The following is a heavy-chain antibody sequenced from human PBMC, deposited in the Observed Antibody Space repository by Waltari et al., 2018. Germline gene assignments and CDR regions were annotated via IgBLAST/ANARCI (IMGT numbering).Heavy chain of an antibody. J-gene: IGHJ4*02. CDR2: INQDGNGL. Sequence: EVQVVESGGGLVQPGGSLGLPCAASGFTFGNYWMTWVRRAPGKGLEWVANINQDGNGLHYVDSVRGRFTISRDNAKNSMFLQMNSLRAEDTAVYYCARVPLPWYLDYWGQGTLVTVSS. V-gene: IGHV3-7*01. CDR3: ARVPLPWYLDY. CDR1: GFTFGNYW.